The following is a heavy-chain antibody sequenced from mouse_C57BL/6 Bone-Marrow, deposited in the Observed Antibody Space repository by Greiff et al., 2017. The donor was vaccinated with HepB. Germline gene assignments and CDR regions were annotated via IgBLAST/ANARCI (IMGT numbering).Heavy chain of an antibody. CDR2: IDPANGNT. Sequence: VQLQQSVAELVRPGASVKLSCTASGFNIKNTYMHWVKQRPEQGLEWIGRIDPANGNTKYAPKFQGKATITADTSSNTAYLPLSSLTSEDTAIYYCANPHYYYGSSYGYFDYWGQGTTLTVSS. CDR1: GFNIKNTY. J-gene: IGHJ2*01. D-gene: IGHD1-1*01. V-gene: IGHV14-3*01. CDR3: ANPHYYYGSSYGYFDY.